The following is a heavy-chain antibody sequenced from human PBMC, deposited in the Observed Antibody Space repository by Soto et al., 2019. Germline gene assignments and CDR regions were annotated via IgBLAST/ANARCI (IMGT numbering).Heavy chain of an antibody. CDR3: ARMYSSSAIDAFDI. D-gene: IGHD6-6*01. Sequence: PSETLSLTCTVSGGSISSYYLSWIRQPPGEGLEWIGYIYYSGSTNYNPSLKSRVTISVDTSKNQFSLKLGSVTAADTAVYYCARMYSSSAIDAFDIWGQGTMVTVSS. CDR1: GGSISSYY. V-gene: IGHV4-59*08. CDR2: IYYSGST. J-gene: IGHJ3*02.